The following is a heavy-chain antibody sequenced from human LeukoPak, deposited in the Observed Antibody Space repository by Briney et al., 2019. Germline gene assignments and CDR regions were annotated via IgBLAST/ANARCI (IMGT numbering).Heavy chain of an antibody. CDR1: GFTFSNYG. CDR3: GTVSTVAKQPRFDF. J-gene: IGHJ4*02. D-gene: IGHD5-12*01. Sequence: PGGSLRLSCAASGFTFSNYGMHWVRQAPGKGLEWVALISYDGSNKYYADSVKGRFTISRDNSKNTLYLQMNSLRAEDTAVYYCGTVSTVAKQPRFDFWGQGTLVTVSS. V-gene: IGHV3-30*19. CDR2: ISYDGSNK.